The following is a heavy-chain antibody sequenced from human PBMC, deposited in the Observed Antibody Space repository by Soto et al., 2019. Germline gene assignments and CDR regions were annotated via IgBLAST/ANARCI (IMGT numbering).Heavy chain of an antibody. D-gene: IGHD2-15*01. CDR3: ARDGAHIDSSGELDY. CDR1: GFAFSDIG. CDR2: AWFDGSVD. J-gene: IGHJ4*02. V-gene: IGHV3-33*01. Sequence: GESLKKSCIASGFAFSDIGLNWVRQAPGKGLEWVAIAWFDGSVDFYADSVKGRFTISRDNSKNTVYLQMSSLRDEDTAIYFCARDGAHIDSSGELDYWGQGTQVTVSS.